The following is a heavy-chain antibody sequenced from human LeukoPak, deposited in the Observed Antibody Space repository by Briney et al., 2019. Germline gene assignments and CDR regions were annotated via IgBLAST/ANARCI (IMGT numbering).Heavy chain of an antibody. CDR1: GFTFDDYA. CDR2: ISWNSGSI. CDR3: AKDMRYCSSTSCYAGFD. Sequence: PGGSLRLSCAASGFTFDDYAMHWVRQAPGKGLEWVSGISWNSGSIGYADSVKGRFTISRDNAKNSLYLQMNSLRAEDTAFYYCAKDMRYCSSTSCYAGFDWGQGTLVTVSS. J-gene: IGHJ4*02. D-gene: IGHD2-2*01. V-gene: IGHV3-9*01.